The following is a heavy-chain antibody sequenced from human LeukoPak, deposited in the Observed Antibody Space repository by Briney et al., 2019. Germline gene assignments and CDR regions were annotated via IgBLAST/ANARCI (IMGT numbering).Heavy chain of an antibody. Sequence: GESLKISCRGYSFTNYWIGWVHQMPGKGLEWMALINYANSDTRYSPSFQGQVIVSVDRSITTAYLELSSLKASDTAMYYCARRVSERGSPLDAWGQGTIVTVSS. D-gene: IGHD3-10*01. CDR2: INYANSDT. J-gene: IGHJ3*01. CDR3: ARRVSERGSPLDA. V-gene: IGHV5-51*07. CDR1: YSFTNYW.